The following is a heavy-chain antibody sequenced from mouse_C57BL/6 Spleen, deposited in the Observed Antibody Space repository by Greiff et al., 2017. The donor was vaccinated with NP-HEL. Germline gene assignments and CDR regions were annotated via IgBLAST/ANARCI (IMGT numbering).Heavy chain of an antibody. CDR2: ISDGGSYT. V-gene: IGHV5-4*01. Sequence: EVQRVESGGGLVKPGGSLKLSCAASGFTFSSYAMSWVRQTPEKRLEWVATISDGGSYTYYTDNVKGRFTISRDKAKNNLYLQMSQLKSEDTAMYYCATTGNYYDGRNYAIDYWGQRTSVTVSS. D-gene: IGHD1-1*01. CDR1: GFTFSSYA. J-gene: IGHJ4*01. CDR3: ATTGNYYDGRNYAIDY.